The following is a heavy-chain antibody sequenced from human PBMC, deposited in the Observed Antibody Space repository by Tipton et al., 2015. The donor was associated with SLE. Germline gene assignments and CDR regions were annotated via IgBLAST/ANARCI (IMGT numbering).Heavy chain of an antibody. CDR1: GYTFTSYD. J-gene: IGHJ3*02. Sequence: QLVQSGAEVKKPGASVRVSCKASGYTFTSYDINWVRQATGQGLEWMGWMNPNSGNTGYAEKFQGRVTMTRNTSISTAYMELSSLRSEDTAVYYCARAPYYDFWSGYHGAFDIWGQGTMVSVSS. CDR2: MNPNSGNT. V-gene: IGHV1-8*01. CDR3: ARAPYYDFWSGYHGAFDI. D-gene: IGHD3-3*01.